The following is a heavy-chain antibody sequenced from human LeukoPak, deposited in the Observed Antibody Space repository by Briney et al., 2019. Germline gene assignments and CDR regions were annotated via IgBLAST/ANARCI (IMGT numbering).Heavy chain of an antibody. Sequence: GGSLRLSCAASGFTFSSYSMNWVRQAPEKGLEWVSSISSSSSYIYYADSVKGRFTISRDNAKNSLYLQMNSLRAEDTAVYYCARSYGSGSSYLLLEYWGQGTLVTVSS. V-gene: IGHV3-21*01. CDR1: GFTFSSYS. D-gene: IGHD3-10*01. CDR2: ISSSSSYI. CDR3: ARSYGSGSSYLLLEY. J-gene: IGHJ4*02.